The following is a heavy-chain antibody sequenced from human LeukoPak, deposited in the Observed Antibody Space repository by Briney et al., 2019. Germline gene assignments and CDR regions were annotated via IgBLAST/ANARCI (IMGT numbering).Heavy chain of an antibody. CDR1: GFTFSNFW. J-gene: IGHJ4*02. CDR2: ITWNSGSI. CDR3: TKDQGYYDLLTGPIHS. Sequence: PGGSLRLSCAASGFTFSNFWMNWVRQAPGKGLEWVSGITWNSGSIGYADSVKGRFTISRDNAKNTLYLQMNSLRAEDTALYYCTKDQGYYDLLTGPIHSWGQGTLVTVSS. V-gene: IGHV3-9*01. D-gene: IGHD3-9*01.